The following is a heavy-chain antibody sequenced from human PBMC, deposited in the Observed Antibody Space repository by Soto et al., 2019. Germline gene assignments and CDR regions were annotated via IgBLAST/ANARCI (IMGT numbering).Heavy chain of an antibody. J-gene: IGHJ6*02. CDR2: ISGSGGST. V-gene: IGHV3-23*01. D-gene: IGHD5-12*01. CDR3: AKDRIVATILNYYYYGMDV. CDR1: GFTFSSYA. Sequence: EVQLLESGGGLVQPGGSLRLSCAASGFTFSSYAMSWVRQAPGKGLEWVSAISGSGGSTYYADSVKGRFTISRDNSKNTRYLQMNSLRAEDTAVYYCAKDRIVATILNYYYYGMDVWGQGTTVTVSS.